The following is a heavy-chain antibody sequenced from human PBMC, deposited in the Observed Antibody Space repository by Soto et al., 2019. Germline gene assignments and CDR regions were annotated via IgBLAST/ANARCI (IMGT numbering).Heavy chain of an antibody. V-gene: IGHV1-69*02. CDR2: IIPILGIA. Sequence: VKVSCKASGGTFSSYTISWVRQAPGQGLEWMGRIIPILGIANYAQKFQGRVTITADKSTSTAYMELSSLRSEDTAVYYCATSAYYYDSXGYYYDFDYWGQGTLVTVSS. J-gene: IGHJ4*02. CDR1: GGTFSSYT. CDR3: ATSAYYYDSXGYYYDFDY. D-gene: IGHD3-22*01.